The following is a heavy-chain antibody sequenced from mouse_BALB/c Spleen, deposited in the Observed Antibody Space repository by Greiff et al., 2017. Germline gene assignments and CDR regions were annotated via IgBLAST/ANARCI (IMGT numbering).Heavy chain of an antibody. D-gene: IGHD1-1*01. CDR3: AIRKIGYYGFFDY. CDR2: IYPGDGST. Sequence: QVQLQQSGPELVKPGASVKMSCKASGYTFTSYYIHWVKQRPGQGLEWIGWIYPGDGSTKYNEKFKGKTTLTADKSSSTAYMLLSSLTSEDSAIYFCAIRKIGYYGFFDYWGQGTTRTVSS. J-gene: IGHJ2*01. CDR1: GYTFTSYY. V-gene: IGHV1S56*01.